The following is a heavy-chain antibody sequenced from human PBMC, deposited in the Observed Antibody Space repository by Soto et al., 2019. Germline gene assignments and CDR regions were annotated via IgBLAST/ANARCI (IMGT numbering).Heavy chain of an antibody. CDR3: ARDEPFDSSGYYYGFDP. V-gene: IGHV4-31*02. D-gene: IGHD3-22*01. J-gene: IGHJ5*02. CDR2: IYYSGST. Sequence: HPGKGLEWIGYIYYSGSTYYNPSLKSRVTISVDTSKNQFSLKLSSVAAADTAVYYCARDEPFDSSGYYYGFDPWGQGTLVTVSS.